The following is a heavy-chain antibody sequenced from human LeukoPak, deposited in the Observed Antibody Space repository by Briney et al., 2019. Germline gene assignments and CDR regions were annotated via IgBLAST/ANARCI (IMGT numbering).Heavy chain of an antibody. CDR2: INHSGST. Sequence: SETLSLTCAVYGGSFSGYYWSWIRQPPGKGLEWIGEINHSGSTNYNPSLKSRVTISVDTSKNQFSLKLSSVTAADTTVYYCARANDYWGQGTLVTVSS. CDR1: GGSFSGYY. V-gene: IGHV4-34*01. CDR3: ARANDY. J-gene: IGHJ4*02.